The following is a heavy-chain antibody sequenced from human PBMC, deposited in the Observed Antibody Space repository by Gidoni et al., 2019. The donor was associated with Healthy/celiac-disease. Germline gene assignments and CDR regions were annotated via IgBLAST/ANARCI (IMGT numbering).Heavy chain of an antibody. CDR3: AKDRDAEAGTGYACDI. J-gene: IGHJ3*02. CDR1: GFPFDAYA. D-gene: IGHD6-13*01. V-gene: IGHV3-9*01. CDR2: INWNSGSI. Sequence: EVQLVESGGGLVQPGRSLILSCAASGFPFDAYAMHWLRQAPGKGLEWVSGINWNSGSIGYADSVKGRFTISRDNAKNSLYLQMNSLRAEDTALYYCAKDRDAEAGTGYACDIWGQGKMVTVSS.